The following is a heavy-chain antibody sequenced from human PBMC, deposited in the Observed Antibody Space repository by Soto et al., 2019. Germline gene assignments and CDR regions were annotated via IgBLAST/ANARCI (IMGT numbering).Heavy chain of an antibody. V-gene: IGHV1-3*01. J-gene: IGHJ6*02. CDR1: AYTFTSYA. D-gene: IGHD6-13*01. Sequence: QVQLVQSGAEVKKPGASVKVSCKASAYTFTSYAMHWVRQAPGQRLEWMGWINAGNGNTKYSQKFQGRVTITRDKSASTAYIALSSLRSEDTGVYYCARDRYRESSSWLFYCGYDMDVWGQGTTVTVSS. CDR3: ARDRYRESSSWLFYCGYDMDV. CDR2: INAGNGNT.